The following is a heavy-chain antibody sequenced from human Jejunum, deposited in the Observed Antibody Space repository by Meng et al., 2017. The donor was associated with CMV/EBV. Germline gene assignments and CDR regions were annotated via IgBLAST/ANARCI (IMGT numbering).Heavy chain of an antibody. V-gene: IGHV1-18*01. D-gene: IGHD3-22*01. CDR2: INAYNGDT. J-gene: IGHJ4*02. CDR1: GYTFTNYG. CDR3: ARDYYYDRSYYFDY. Sequence: QAQLVQSGGEVKKPGASVKVSCKASGYTFTNYGITWVRQAPGQGLEWMGWINAYNGDTNYAQKLQGRVTMTTDTSTSTAYMEVRSLRSDDTAVYYCARDYYYDRSYYFDYWGQGTLVTVSS.